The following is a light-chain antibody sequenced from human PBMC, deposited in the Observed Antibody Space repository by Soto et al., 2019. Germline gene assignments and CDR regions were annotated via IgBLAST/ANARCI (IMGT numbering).Light chain of an antibody. CDR3: QQSYITPYT. Sequence: DIQMTQSPSSLSASVVDTVTITCRASQSISVHLNWYQQKPGKVPKLLIYAASNLQSGVPSSFSGSGSETDFALPISSLQPEDFATYYCQQSYITPYTFGQGNKLQIK. V-gene: IGKV1-39*01. J-gene: IGKJ2*01. CDR1: QSISVH. CDR2: AAS.